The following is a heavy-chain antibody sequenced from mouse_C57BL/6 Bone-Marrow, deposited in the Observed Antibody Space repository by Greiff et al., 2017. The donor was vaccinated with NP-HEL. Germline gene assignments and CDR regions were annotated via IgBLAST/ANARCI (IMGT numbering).Heavy chain of an antibody. CDR2: FHPYNDDT. Sequence: VKLMESGAELVKPGASVKMSCKASGYTFTTYPIEWMKQNHGKSLEWIGNFHPYNDDTKYNEKFKGKATLTVEKSSSTVYLELSRLTSDDSAVYYCAIYDYDEGFAYWGQGTLVTVSA. CDR1: GYTFTTYP. J-gene: IGHJ3*01. V-gene: IGHV1-47*01. D-gene: IGHD2-4*01. CDR3: AIYDYDEGFAY.